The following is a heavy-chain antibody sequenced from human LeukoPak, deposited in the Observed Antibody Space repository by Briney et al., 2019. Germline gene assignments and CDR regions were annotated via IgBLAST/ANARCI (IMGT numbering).Heavy chain of an antibody. J-gene: IGHJ4*02. CDR2: INHSGST. CDR3: ARYCSSTSCHYRGYDY. CDR1: GGSFSGYY. D-gene: IGHD2-2*01. Sequence: SETLSLTCAVYGGSFSGYYWSWIRQPPGKGLEWIGEINHSGSTNYNPSLKSRVTISVDTSKNQFSLKLSSVTAADTAVYYCARYCSSTSCHYRGYDYWGQGTPVTVSS. V-gene: IGHV4-34*01.